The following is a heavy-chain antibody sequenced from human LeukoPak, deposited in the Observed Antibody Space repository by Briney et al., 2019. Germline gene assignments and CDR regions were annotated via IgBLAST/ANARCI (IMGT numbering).Heavy chain of an antibody. V-gene: IGHV3-23*01. CDR2: ISGSGGST. CDR1: GFTFSSYA. J-gene: IGHJ4*02. CDR3: ARGDMATTLGDY. Sequence: PGGSLRLSCAASGFTFSSYAMSWVRQAPGKGLEWVSAISGSGGSTYYADSVKGRFTISRDNSKNTLYLQMGSLRAEDMAVYYCARGDMATTLGDYWGQGTLVTVSS. D-gene: IGHD5-24*01.